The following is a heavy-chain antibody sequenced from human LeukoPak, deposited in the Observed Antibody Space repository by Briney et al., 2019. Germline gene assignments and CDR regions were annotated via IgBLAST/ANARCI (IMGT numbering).Heavy chain of an antibody. CDR3: ATLWFGELKTYYFYYYGVDV. CDR2: ISYDGSNK. V-gene: IGHV3-30-3*01. J-gene: IGHJ6*02. Sequence: PSGGSLRLSCAASEFIFSSYAMHWVRQAPGKGLEWVAIISYDGSNKDYADSVKGRFTISRDNSKNTLYLQMNSLRAEDTAVYYCATLWFGELKTYYFYYYGVDVWGQGTTVTVSS. CDR1: EFIFSSYA. D-gene: IGHD3-10*01.